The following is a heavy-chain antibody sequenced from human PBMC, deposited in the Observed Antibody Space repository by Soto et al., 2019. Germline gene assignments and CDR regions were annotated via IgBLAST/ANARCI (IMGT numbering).Heavy chain of an antibody. Sequence: ASVKVSCKASGYTFTSYDINWVLQATGQGLEWMGWMNPNSGNTGYAQKFQGRVTMTRNTSISTAYMELSSLRSEDTAVYYCASPARNYDFWSGYSFDIWGQGTMVTGSS. CDR1: GYTFTSYD. CDR3: ASPARNYDFWSGYSFDI. D-gene: IGHD3-3*01. J-gene: IGHJ3*02. V-gene: IGHV1-8*01. CDR2: MNPNSGNT.